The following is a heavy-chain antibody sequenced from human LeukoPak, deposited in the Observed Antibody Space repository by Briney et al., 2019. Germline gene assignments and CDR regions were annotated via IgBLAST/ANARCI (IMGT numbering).Heavy chain of an antibody. CDR3: ARAEQDGWFGAPRPSHYFDY. V-gene: IGHV4-59*01. CDR2: IYYSGST. D-gene: IGHD3-10*01. CDR1: GGSISSYF. Sequence: SETLSLTCTVSGGSISSYFWSWIRQPPGKGLEWIGYIYYSGSTNYNPSLKSRVTISVDTSKNQFSLKLSSVTAADTAVYYCARAEQDGWFGAPRPSHYFDYWGQGTLVTVSS. J-gene: IGHJ4*02.